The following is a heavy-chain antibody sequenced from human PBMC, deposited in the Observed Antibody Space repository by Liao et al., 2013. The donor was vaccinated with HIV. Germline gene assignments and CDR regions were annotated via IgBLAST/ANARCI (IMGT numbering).Heavy chain of an antibody. J-gene: IGHJ6*03. CDR1: GGSFSGYY. CDR2: INHSGST. CDR3: ARGPAGPVFYYYYYMDV. Sequence: QVQLQQWGAGLLKPSETLSLTCAVYGGSFSGYYWSWIRQPPGKGLEWIGEINHSGSTNYNPSLKSRVTISVDTSKNQFSLKLSSVTAADTAVYYCARGPAGPVFYYYYYMDVWGKGTTVTVSS. V-gene: IGHV4-34*01. D-gene: IGHD1-14*01.